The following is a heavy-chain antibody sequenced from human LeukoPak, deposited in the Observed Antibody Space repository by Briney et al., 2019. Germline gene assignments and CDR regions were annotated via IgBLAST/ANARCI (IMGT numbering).Heavy chain of an antibody. V-gene: IGHV3-33*06. CDR1: GFNFGTHA. CDR3: AKDRSSRYDFWSGSFSHYYYYYMDV. J-gene: IGHJ6*03. Sequence: GGSLRLSCSASGFNFGTHAMHWVRQAPGKGLEWVAMIWRGGNYKFYADSVKGRFSISRDDSRSDLSLQMDSLRAEDTAVYYCAKDRSSRYDFWSGSFSHYYYYYMDVWGKGTTVTVSS. CDR2: IWRGGNYK. D-gene: IGHD3-3*01.